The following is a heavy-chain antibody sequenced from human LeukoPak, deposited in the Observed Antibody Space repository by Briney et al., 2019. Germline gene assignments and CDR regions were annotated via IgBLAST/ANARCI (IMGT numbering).Heavy chain of an antibody. V-gene: IGHV3-49*04. D-gene: IGHD2/OR15-2a*01. CDR2: VRSKAHGGTT. CDR1: GFSFRDYA. Sequence: GGSLRLSCTASGFSFRDYATSWVRQAPGKGLEWVGFVRSKAHGGTTEHAASVKGRFTISRDDSKSIAYLQMNSLRTEDTAVYYCTSRNIRSGGVDFWGQGTLVTVSS. J-gene: IGHJ4*02. CDR3: TSRNIRSGGVDF.